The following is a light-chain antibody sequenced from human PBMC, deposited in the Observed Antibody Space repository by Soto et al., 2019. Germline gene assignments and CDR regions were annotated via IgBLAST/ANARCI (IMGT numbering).Light chain of an antibody. V-gene: IGLV2-14*01. CDR2: EVT. CDR1: SSDVGAYNF. Sequence: QSALTQPASVSGSPGQSITISCTGSSSDVGAYNFVSWYQHHPGKAPKLILYEVTTRPSGVSSRFSGSKSGNTASLTISGLQADDEANYYCGSYTSSNTPYVFGTGTKVTVL. CDR3: GSYTSSNTPYV. J-gene: IGLJ1*01.